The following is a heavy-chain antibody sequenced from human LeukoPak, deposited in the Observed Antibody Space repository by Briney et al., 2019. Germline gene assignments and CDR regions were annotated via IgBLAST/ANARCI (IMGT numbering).Heavy chain of an antibody. J-gene: IGHJ4*02. CDR3: ARGGDQFLPIDY. V-gene: IGHV3-48*04. Sequence: GGSLRLSCAASGFTFSSYAMSWVRQAPGKGLEWVSYISSSGSTIYYADSVKGRFTISRDNAKNSLYLQMNSLRAEDTAVYYCARGGDQFLPIDYWGQGTLVTVSS. CDR2: ISSSGSTI. CDR1: GFTFSSYA. D-gene: IGHD7-27*01.